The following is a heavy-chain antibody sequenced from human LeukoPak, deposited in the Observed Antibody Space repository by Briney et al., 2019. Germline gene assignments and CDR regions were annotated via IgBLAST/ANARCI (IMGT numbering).Heavy chain of an antibody. Sequence: AASVKVSCKASGGTFSSYAISWVRQAPGQGLEWMGGIIPTFGTANYAQKFQGRVTITADESTSTAYMELSSLRSEDTAVYYCARGPRYDCSGGSCRSDYWGQGTPVTVSS. J-gene: IGHJ4*02. CDR3: ARGPRYDCSGGSCRSDY. V-gene: IGHV1-69*13. D-gene: IGHD2-15*01. CDR1: GGTFSSYA. CDR2: IIPTFGTA.